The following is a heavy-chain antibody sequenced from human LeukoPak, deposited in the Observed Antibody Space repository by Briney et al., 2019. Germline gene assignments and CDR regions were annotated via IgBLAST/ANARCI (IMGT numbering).Heavy chain of an antibody. Sequence: GSLRLSCAASGFTFSSYGMHWVRQAPGKGLEWVANIKQDGSEKYYVDSVKGRLTISRDNAMNSLYLQMNSLRAEDTAVYYCARLRGSYSSDYWGQGTLVTVSS. CDR3: ARLRGSYSSDY. D-gene: IGHD1-26*01. J-gene: IGHJ4*02. CDR1: GFTFSSYG. CDR2: IKQDGSEK. V-gene: IGHV3-7*01.